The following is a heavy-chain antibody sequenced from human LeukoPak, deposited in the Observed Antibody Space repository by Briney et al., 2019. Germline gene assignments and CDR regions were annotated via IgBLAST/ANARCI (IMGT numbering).Heavy chain of an antibody. CDR3: AKDQISSTRPYIAVAGPDY. V-gene: IGHV3-30*02. D-gene: IGHD6-19*01. Sequence: GGSLRLSCAASKFTFSSYGMHWVRQAPGKGLEWVAFIRYDGSNKYYADSVKGRFTISRDNSKNTLYLQMNSLRAEDTAVYYCAKDQISSTRPYIAVAGPDYWGQGTLVTVSS. CDR2: IRYDGSNK. J-gene: IGHJ4*02. CDR1: KFTFSSYG.